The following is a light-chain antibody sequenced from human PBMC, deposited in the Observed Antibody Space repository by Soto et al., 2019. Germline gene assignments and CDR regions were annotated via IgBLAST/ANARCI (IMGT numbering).Light chain of an antibody. CDR3: SSYTSSSTYV. CDR2: DVN. V-gene: IGLV2-18*02. Sequence: QSVLTQPPSVSGSPGQSVAISCTGTSSDVGNSNGVSWYHQPPGTAPKLMIYDVNNRPSGVPDRFSGSKSGNTASLTISGLQAEDEGDYYCSSYTSSSTYVFGTGTKVIVL. CDR1: SSDVGNSNG. J-gene: IGLJ1*01.